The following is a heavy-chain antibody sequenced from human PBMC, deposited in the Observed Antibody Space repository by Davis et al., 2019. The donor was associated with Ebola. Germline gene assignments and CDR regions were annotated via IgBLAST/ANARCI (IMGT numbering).Heavy chain of an antibody. V-gene: IGHV1-69*13. D-gene: IGHD3-3*01. CDR3: AREWSGSLGPFDY. Sequence: SVTVSCKASGYTFTSYGISWVRQAPGQGLEWMGGIIPIFGTANYAQKFQGRVTITADESTSTAYMELSSLRSEDTAVYYCAREWSGSLGPFDYWGQGTLVTVSS. CDR2: IIPIFGTA. CDR1: GYTFTSYG. J-gene: IGHJ4*02.